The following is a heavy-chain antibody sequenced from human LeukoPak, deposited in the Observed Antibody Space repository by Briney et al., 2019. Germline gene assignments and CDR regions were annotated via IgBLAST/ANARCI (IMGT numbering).Heavy chain of an antibody. CDR1: GFTFSNYG. V-gene: IGHV3-30*02. D-gene: IGHD2-8*01. Sequence: GSLRLSCLASGFTFSNYGIHWLRQAPGRGPEWLAFVRFDGENLYYAASVKGRFTLSRDNSKNTVFLQMSSLKSEDTAVYYCATDSRIKRMVPPAINLDYFQHCGQGTLVTVS. J-gene: IGHJ1*01. CDR2: VRFDGENL. CDR3: ATDSRIKRMVPPAINLDYFQH.